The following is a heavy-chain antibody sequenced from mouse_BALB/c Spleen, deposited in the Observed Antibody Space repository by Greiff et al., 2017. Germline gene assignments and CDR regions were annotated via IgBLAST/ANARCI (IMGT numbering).Heavy chain of an antibody. CDR3: ARSYYYGSSYDWYFDV. D-gene: IGHD1-1*01. J-gene: IGHJ1*01. CDR1: GYSITSGYS. Sequence: EVQLQESGPDLVKPSQSLSLTCTVTGYSITSGYSWHWIRQFPGNKLEWMGYIHYSGSTNYNPSLKSRISITRDTSKNQFFLQLNSVTTEDTATYYCARSYYYGSSYDWYFDVWGAGTTVTVSS. V-gene: IGHV3-1*02. CDR2: IHYSGST.